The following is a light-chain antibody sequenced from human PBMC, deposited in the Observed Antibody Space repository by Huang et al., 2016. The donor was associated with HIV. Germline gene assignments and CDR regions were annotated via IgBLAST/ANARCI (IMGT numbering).Light chain of an antibody. V-gene: IGKV3-20*01. CDR3: QQHGDSPNT. Sequence: EIVLTQSPGTLSLSPGERATLSCRASQSVSSNYLAWYQQKPGQAPRLLIYGASSRATGIPDRFSGSGSGTDFTRTISRLEPEDCAVYYCQQHGDSPNTFGQGTKLEIK. CDR1: QSVSSNY. CDR2: GAS. J-gene: IGKJ2*01.